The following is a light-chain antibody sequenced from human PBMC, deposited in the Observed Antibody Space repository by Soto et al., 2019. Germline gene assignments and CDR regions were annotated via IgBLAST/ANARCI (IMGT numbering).Light chain of an antibody. V-gene: IGKV1-5*03. Sequence: DIQMTQFPATLSASVGDRVTITCRASQSISYWLAWYQQKPGKAPNLLIYKASTLESGVPSRFSGSGSGTEFTLTITSLQPDDFATCYCRHYNTYSPPYTFGQGTKLEIK. CDR1: QSISYW. CDR2: KAS. CDR3: RHYNTYSPPYT. J-gene: IGKJ2*01.